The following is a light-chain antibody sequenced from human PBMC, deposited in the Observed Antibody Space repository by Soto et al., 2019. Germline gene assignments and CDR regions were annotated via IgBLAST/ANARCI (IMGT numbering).Light chain of an antibody. J-gene: IGKJ1*01. Sequence: EIFLTQSPDTLSLSPGERATLSCRASQSVTNYIAWYQQRPGQAPRLLIYDASNRATGVPARFSGSGSGTDFTLTISDLEPADFGLYYCLQYYNFSWTFGQGTKVEVK. V-gene: IGKV3-11*01. CDR1: QSVTNY. CDR2: DAS. CDR3: LQYYNFSWT.